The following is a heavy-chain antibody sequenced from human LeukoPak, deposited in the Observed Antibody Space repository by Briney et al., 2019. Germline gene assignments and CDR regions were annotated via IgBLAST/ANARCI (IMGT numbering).Heavy chain of an antibody. CDR1: GDTFIPYT. CDR2: IIPSLDVA. D-gene: IGHD2-15*01. J-gene: IGHJ4*02. V-gene: IGHV1-69*04. CDR3: ARDHCSPGTCLGGH. Sequence: GASVKVSCKASGDTFIPYTFSWVRQAPGQGLEWTGRIIPSLDVANYAHKFQGRVTLSVDRDTATTYMEVTSLRSEDTAIYYCARDHCSPGTCLGGHWGQGTLVTVSS.